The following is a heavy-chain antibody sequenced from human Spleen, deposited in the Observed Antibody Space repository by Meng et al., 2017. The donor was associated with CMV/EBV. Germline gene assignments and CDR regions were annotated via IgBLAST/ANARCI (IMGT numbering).Heavy chain of an antibody. Sequence: GSLRLSCTVSGGSISTSSYYWGWIRQPPGKGLEWIGSIYYSGSTYYNPSLKSRVTISIDRSKNQFSLRLSSVTAADTAVYYCARDIGPAGSSTSNGADFDCWGQGTLVTVSS. J-gene: IGHJ4*02. CDR3: ARDIGPAGSSTSNGADFDC. CDR1: GGSISTSSYY. CDR2: IYYSGST. V-gene: IGHV4-39*07. D-gene: IGHD2-2*01.